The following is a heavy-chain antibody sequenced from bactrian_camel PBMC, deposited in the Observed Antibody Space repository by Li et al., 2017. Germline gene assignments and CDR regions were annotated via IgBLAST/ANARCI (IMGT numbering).Heavy chain of an antibody. V-gene: IGHV3S6*01. CDR1: GYIYDSNC. CDR3: AASRSKLCVDNIGGYIC. J-gene: IGHJ4*01. CDR2: IYTAGETAT. Sequence: HVQLVESGGGSVQAGGSLTLSCAASGYIYDSNCMAWFRQAPGREREGVAGIYTAGETATYYVDSVKGRFTISRDTANAGVHLQMDMLKPEDTAMYYCAASRSKLCVDNIGGYICWGQGTQVTVS. D-gene: IGHD1*01.